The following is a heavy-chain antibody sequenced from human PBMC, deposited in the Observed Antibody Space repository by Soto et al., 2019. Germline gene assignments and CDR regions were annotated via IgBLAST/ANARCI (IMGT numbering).Heavy chain of an antibody. Sequence: QITLKESGPTLVKPTQTLTLTCTFSGFSLSTSGVGVGWIRQPPGKALEWLALIYWDDDKRYSPSLKGRLTITKDTSKNQVVLTMTNMDPVDTATYYCAHRREVTMVRAVITHYFDFWGHGTLVTVSS. V-gene: IGHV2-5*02. CDR1: GFSLSTSGVG. J-gene: IGHJ4*01. CDR3: AHRREVTMVRAVITHYFDF. D-gene: IGHD3-10*01. CDR2: IYWDDDK.